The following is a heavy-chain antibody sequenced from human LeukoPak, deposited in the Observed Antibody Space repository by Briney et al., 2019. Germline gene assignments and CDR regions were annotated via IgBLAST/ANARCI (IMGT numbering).Heavy chain of an antibody. J-gene: IGHJ6*02. CDR3: ARLRGYCSGGSCYRHYYYGMDV. CDR2: IYPGDSDT. Sequence: GESLKISCKASGYSFTSYWIGWVRQMPGKGLEWMGIIYPGDSDTRYSPSFQGQVTISADKSISTAYLQWSSLKASDTAMYYCARLRGYCSGGSCYRHYYYGMDVWGQGTTVTVSS. CDR1: GYSFTSYW. V-gene: IGHV5-51*01. D-gene: IGHD2-15*01.